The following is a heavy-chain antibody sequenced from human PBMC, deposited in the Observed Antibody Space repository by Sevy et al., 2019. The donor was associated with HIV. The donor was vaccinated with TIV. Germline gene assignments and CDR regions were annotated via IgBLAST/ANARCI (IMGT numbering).Heavy chain of an antibody. CDR3: AKVGTYYYGSGRTFDY. Sequence: GGSLRLSCAASGFTFSSYAMCWVRQAPGTGLEWVSAISGSGGSTYYADSVKGRFTISRDNSKNTLYLQMNSLRAEDTAVYYCAKVGTYYYGSGRTFDYWGQRTLVTVSS. CDR2: ISGSGGST. CDR1: GFTFSSYA. J-gene: IGHJ4*02. D-gene: IGHD3-10*01. V-gene: IGHV3-23*01.